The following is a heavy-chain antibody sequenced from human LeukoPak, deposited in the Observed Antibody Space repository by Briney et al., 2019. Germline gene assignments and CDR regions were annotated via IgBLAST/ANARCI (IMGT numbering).Heavy chain of an antibody. D-gene: IGHD3-10*01. CDR1: GFTFSSYS. CDR3: AREGVTMVRGVIDY. V-gene: IGHV3-48*02. J-gene: IGHJ4*02. CDR2: ISSSSSTI. Sequence: GGSLRLSCAASGFTFSSYSMNWVRQAPGKGQQWVSFISSSSSTIYYADSVKGRFTISRDNAKNSLYLQMNSLRDEDTAVYYCAREGVTMVRGVIDYWGQGTLVTVSS.